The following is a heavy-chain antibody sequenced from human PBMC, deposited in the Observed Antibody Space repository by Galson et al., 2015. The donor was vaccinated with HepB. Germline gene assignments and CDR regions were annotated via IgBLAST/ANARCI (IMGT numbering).Heavy chain of an antibody. CDR1: GFTFSNAW. V-gene: IGHV3-15*01. D-gene: IGHD5-24*01. CDR3: TTGGDGYKTDFDY. J-gene: IGHJ4*02. Sequence: SLRLSCAASGFTFSNAWMSWVRQAPGKGLEWVGRIKSKTDGGTTDYAAPVKGRFTISRDDSKNTLYLQMNSLKTEDTAVYYCTTGGDGYKTDFDYWGQGTLVTVSS. CDR2: IKSKTDGGTT.